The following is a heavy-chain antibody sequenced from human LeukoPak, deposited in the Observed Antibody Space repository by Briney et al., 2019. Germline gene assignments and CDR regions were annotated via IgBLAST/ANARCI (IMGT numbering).Heavy chain of an antibody. V-gene: IGHV4-39*01. CDR1: GGSISRSSYY. J-gene: IGHJ4*02. Sequence: PSETLSLTCTVSGGSISRSSYYWAWGRQPPGKGLEWIGSIYYSGSTYYNPPLKSRVTISAATSKYQFSLNLNSVTASDTAVYFCASLQSGGVDSWGQGTLVTVSS. D-gene: IGHD3-10*01. CDR2: IYYSGST. CDR3: ASLQSGGVDS.